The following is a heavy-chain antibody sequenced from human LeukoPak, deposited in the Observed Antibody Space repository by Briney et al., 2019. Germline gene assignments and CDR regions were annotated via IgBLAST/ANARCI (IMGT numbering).Heavy chain of an antibody. V-gene: IGHV3-48*03. Sequence: GGSLRLSCAASGFTFSSYEMNWVRQAPGKGLEWVSYIESGGSTISYADSVKGRFTISRDNAKSSLYLQMSSLRAEDTAVYYCAKVATEADYFDYWGQGTLATLSS. CDR2: IESGGSTI. D-gene: IGHD5-12*01. J-gene: IGHJ4*02. CDR3: AKVATEADYFDY. CDR1: GFTFSSYE.